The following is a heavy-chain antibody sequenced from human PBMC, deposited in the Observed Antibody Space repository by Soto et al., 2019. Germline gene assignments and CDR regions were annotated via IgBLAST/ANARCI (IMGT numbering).Heavy chain of an antibody. V-gene: IGHV3-74*01. D-gene: IGHD2-2*02. J-gene: IGHJ4*02. CDR1: GLIFSTHW. CDR2: IEDDGTRT. Sequence: EVQLVESGGGLVQPGGSLRLSCEASGLIFSTHWMHWVRQVPGKGLDWVARIEDDGTRTDYADSVKGRFTISRDNAKSTLFLQLNKLRVEDTATYHCAKAEYTAAVPGLWGRGTLVTVSS. CDR3: AKAEYTAAVPGL.